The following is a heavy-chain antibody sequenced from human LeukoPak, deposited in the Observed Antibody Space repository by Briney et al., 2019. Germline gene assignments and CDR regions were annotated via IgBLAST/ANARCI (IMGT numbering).Heavy chain of an antibody. V-gene: IGHV1-69*04. J-gene: IGHJ5*02. CDR2: IIPILGIA. Sequence: SSVKVSCKAFGGTFSSYAISWVRQAPGQGLEWMGRIIPILGIANYAQKFQGRVTITADKSTSTAYMELSSLRSEDTAVYYCARDSDSSGYNWFDPWGQGTLVTVSS. CDR1: GGTFSSYA. CDR3: ARDSDSSGYNWFDP. D-gene: IGHD3-22*01.